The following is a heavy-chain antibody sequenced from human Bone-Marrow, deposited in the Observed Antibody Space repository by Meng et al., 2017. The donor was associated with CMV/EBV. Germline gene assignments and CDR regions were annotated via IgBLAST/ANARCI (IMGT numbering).Heavy chain of an antibody. J-gene: IGHJ6*02. CDR1: GFTFSSYS. CDR3: TGLYRDGPGGSSSSRYYYYYGMDV. D-gene: IGHD6-6*01. CDR2: ISGSSSTI. V-gene: IGHV3-48*04. Sequence: GESLKISCAASGFTFSSYSMNWVRQAPGKGLEWVSYISGSSSTIYYADSVKGRFTISRDNAKNSLYLQMNSLRAEDTAVYYCTGLYRDGPGGSSSSRYYYYYGMDVWGQGTTVTVSS.